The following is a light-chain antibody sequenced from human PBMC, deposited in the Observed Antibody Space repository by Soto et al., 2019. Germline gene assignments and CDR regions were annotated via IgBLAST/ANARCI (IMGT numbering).Light chain of an antibody. CDR3: QQRSNWPLT. CDR1: QSVSSY. V-gene: IGKV3-11*01. Sequence: EIVLTQSPATLSLSPGERATLSCRASQSVSSYLAWYQQKPGQAPRLLIYDASNRATGIPARFSGSGSGTEFALTISSLEPEDFAVYNCQQRSNWPLTFGQVTKVEIK. CDR2: DAS. J-gene: IGKJ1*01.